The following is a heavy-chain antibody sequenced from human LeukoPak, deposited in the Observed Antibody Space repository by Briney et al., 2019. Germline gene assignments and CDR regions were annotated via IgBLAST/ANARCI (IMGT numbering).Heavy chain of an antibody. CDR1: GVSMSAYQ. D-gene: IGHD2-21*01. CDR2: INTKGET. Sequence: SETLSLTCTVSGVSMSAYQWSWVRQSPEKGLEWIGCINTKGETSYNPSLKSRVTTPVDTSKSQFSLRLTSVTAADTAVYYCATSNDAKIAPFDHWGQGAPVTVSS. V-gene: IGHV4-4*09. J-gene: IGHJ4*02. CDR3: ATSNDAKIAPFDH.